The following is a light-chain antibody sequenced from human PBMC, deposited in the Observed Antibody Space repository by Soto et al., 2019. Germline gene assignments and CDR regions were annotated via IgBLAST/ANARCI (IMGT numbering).Light chain of an antibody. CDR3: GTWDSRLSAVV. V-gene: IGLV1-51*01. Sequence: QAVVTQPPSVSAAPGQKVTISCSGSSSNIGSNYVSWYQQLPGTAPKLLIYDNHKRPSGIPDRFSGSKSGTSATLGITGLQTGDEADYYCGTWDSRLSAVVFGGGTELTVL. CDR2: DNH. J-gene: IGLJ2*01. CDR1: SSNIGSNY.